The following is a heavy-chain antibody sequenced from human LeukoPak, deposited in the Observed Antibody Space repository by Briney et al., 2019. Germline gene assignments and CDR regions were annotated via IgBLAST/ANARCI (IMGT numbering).Heavy chain of an antibody. CDR3: ATKSYYIDY. CDR1: GWSVSSGSYY. J-gene: IGHJ4*02. CDR2: IYYSGST. V-gene: IGHV4-61*01. Sequence: PSETLSLTCIVSGWSVSSGSYYWSWIRQPPGKGLEWIGYIYYSGSTNYNPSLKSRVTISVDTSKNQSSLKLSSVTAADTAVYYCATKSYYIDYWGQGTLVTVSS.